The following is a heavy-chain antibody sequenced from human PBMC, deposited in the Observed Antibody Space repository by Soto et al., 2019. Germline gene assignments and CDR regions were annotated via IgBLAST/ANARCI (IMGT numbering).Heavy chain of an antibody. CDR2: ISSSSSYI. V-gene: IGHV3-21*01. Sequence: EVQLVESGGGLVKPGGSLRLSCAASGFTFSSYSMNWVRQAPGKGLEWVSSISSSSSYIYYADSVKGRFTISRDNAKNSLYLQMNSLRADDTAVYYCLGLWFGEFGYYFDYWGQGTLVTVAS. CDR1: GFTFSSYS. J-gene: IGHJ4*02. CDR3: LGLWFGEFGYYFDY. D-gene: IGHD3-10*01.